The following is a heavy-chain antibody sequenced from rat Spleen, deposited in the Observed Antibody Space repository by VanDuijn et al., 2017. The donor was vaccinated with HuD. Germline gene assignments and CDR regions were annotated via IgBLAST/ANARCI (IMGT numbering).Heavy chain of an antibody. CDR3: ASQYYYDGYYRDY. D-gene: IGHD1-12*03. Sequence: QVQLKESGPGPVQPSQTLSLTCTVSGFSLIRYNVHWVRQPPGKGLEWMGRMRYNGDTSYNSALKSRLSISRDTSKNQVFLKVNNLQTEDTAMYFCASQYYYDGYYRDYWGQGLMVTVSS. CDR1: GFSLIRYN. CDR2: MRYNGDT. J-gene: IGHJ2*01. V-gene: IGHV2-63*01.